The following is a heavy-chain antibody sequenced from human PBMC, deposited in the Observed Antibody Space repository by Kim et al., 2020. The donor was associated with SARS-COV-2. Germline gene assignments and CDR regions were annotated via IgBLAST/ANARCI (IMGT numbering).Heavy chain of an antibody. CDR3: ASSRKNTFQH. J-gene: IGHJ1*01. D-gene: IGHD5-18*01. V-gene: IGHV4-31*03. CDR2: IYYSGST. CDR1: GGSISSGGYY. Sequence: SETLSLTCTVSGGSISSGGYYWSWIRQHPGKGLEWIGYIYYSGSTYYNPSLKSRVTISVDTSKNQFSLKLSSVTAADTAVYYCASSRKNTFQHWGQGTLVTVSS.